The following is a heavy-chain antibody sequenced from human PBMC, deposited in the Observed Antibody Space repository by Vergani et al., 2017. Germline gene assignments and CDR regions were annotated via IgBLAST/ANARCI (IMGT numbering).Heavy chain of an antibody. J-gene: IGHJ6*02. V-gene: IGHV1-2*02. CDR1: GYTFTCYY. CDR3: ARGRPCSSTSCYYYYGMDV. CDR2: INPNSGGT. D-gene: IGHD2-2*01. Sequence: QVQLVQSGAEVKKPGASVKVSCKASGYTFTCYYMHWVRQAPGQGLEWMGWINPNSGGTNYAQKFQGRVTMTRDTSISTAYMELSRLRSDDTAVYYCARGRPCSSTSCYYYYGMDVWGQGTTVTVSS.